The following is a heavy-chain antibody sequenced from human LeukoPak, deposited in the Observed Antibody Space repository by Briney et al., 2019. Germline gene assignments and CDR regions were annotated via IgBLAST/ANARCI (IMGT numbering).Heavy chain of an antibody. V-gene: IGHV4-61*02. J-gene: IGHJ4*02. CDR3: ARDRGSYSGYATGDYFDY. Sequence: PSETLSLTCTVSGDSISSGGRYWSWVRQPAGKGLEWIGRIYSSGYTNFNPSLNSRVTISVDTSKNQFSLKLNSVTAADTAVYYCARDRGSYSGYATGDYFDYWGQGSLVTVSS. CDR2: IYSSGYT. CDR1: GDSISSGGRY. D-gene: IGHD5-12*01.